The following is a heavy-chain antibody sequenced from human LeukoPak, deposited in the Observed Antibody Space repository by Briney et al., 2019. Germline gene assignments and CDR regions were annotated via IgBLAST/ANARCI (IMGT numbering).Heavy chain of an antibody. CDR3: ARGGLTNWGFVY. CDR1: GFTFSSSE. J-gene: IGHJ4*02. D-gene: IGHD7-27*01. Sequence: GGSLRLSCAASGFTFSSSEMNWVRQAPGKGLECISYLSSSGTTIYYADSMKGRFTISRDNAKNSLFLQMNSLRAEDTALYYCARGGLTNWGFVYWGQGTLVT. V-gene: IGHV3-48*03. CDR2: LSSSGTTI.